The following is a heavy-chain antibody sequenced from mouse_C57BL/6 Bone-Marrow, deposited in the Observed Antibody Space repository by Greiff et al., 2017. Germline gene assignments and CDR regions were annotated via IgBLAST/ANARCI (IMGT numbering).Heavy chain of an antibody. CDR1: GYTFTSYW. Sequence: QVQLQQPGAELVKPGASVKVSCKASGYTFTSYWMHWVKQRPGQGLEWIGRIHPSDSDTNYNQKFKGKATLTVDKSSSTAYMQLSSRTSEDSAVYYCAIGAQLRLPYDAMDYWGQGTSVTVSA. CDR3: AIGAQLRLPYDAMDY. J-gene: IGHJ4*01. D-gene: IGHD3-1*01. V-gene: IGHV1-74*01. CDR2: IHPSDSDT.